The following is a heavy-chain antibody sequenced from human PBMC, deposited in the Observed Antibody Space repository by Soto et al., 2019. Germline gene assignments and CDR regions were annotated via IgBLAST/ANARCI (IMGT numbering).Heavy chain of an antibody. D-gene: IGHD3-22*01. Sequence: SETLSLTCTISGGSISSGDYWSWIRQPPGKGLEWIGYIYHSGGTYYNPSLKSRVTMSVDTSQNQFSLKLISVSAADTAVYYCSRTKYSSDSTAYILDSRG. V-gene: IGHV4-30-4*01. J-gene: IGHJ5*01. CDR2: IYHSGGT. CDR3: SRTKYSSDSTAYILDS. CDR1: GGSISSGDY.